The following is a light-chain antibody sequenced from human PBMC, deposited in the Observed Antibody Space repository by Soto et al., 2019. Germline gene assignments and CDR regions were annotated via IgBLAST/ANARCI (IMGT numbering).Light chain of an antibody. J-gene: IGKJ1*01. CDR2: GAS. CDR3: QQYDNWSRT. V-gene: IGKV3-15*01. Sequence: EIVMTQSPATLSVSPGERATLSCRASQSFSSNLAWYQQKPGQAPRLLIYGASTRATGIPARFSGSGSGTDFKLTISSLQSEDSAIYYCQQYDNWSRTFGQGTKVEIK. CDR1: QSFSSN.